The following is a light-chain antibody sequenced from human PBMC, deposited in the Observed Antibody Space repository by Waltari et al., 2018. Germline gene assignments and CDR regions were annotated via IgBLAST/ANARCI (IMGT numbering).Light chain of an antibody. CDR1: QGISTH. J-gene: IGKJ5*01. CDR2: TAS. Sequence: DIQLTQSPSSLSASVGDRVIITCRASQGISTHLAWYQQKPGKAPKLLIYTASTLQSGVPSTFSGGGSVTEFTLTISSLQPEDFAAYYCQQRNNYPITFGQGTRLEI. V-gene: IGKV1-9*01. CDR3: QQRNNYPIT.